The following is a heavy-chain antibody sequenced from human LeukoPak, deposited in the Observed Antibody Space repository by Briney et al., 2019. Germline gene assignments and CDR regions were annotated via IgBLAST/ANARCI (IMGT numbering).Heavy chain of an antibody. V-gene: IGHV3-23*01. Sequence: AGGSLRLSCAASGFTFSSYAMSWVRQAPGKGLEWVSAISGSGGSTYYADSVKGRFTISRDNSKNTLYLQMNSLRAEDTAVYYCAKVGSYSSSWYRSNFQHWGQGTLVTVSS. D-gene: IGHD6-13*01. CDR1: GFTFSSYA. CDR2: ISGSGGST. CDR3: AKVGSYSSSWYRSNFQH. J-gene: IGHJ1*01.